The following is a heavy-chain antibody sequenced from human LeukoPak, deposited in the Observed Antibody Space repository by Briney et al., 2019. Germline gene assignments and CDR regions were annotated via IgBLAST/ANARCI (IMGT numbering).Heavy chain of an antibody. CDR1: GGSFSGYY. CDR3: ARGSPDYGDWYYFDY. Sequence: SETLSLTCAVYGGSFSGYYWSWIRQPPGKGLEWIGEINHSGSTNYNPSLKSRVTISVDTSKNQFSLKLSSVTAADTAVYYCARGSPDYGDWYYFDYWGQGTLVTVSS. D-gene: IGHD4-17*01. J-gene: IGHJ4*02. V-gene: IGHV4-34*01. CDR2: INHSGST.